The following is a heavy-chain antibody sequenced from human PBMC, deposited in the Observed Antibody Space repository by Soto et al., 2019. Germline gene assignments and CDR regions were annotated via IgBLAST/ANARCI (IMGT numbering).Heavy chain of an antibody. Sequence: PSETLSLTCTVSGGSISSSSYYWGWIRQPPGKELEWIGYMYHSGSTYYNPSLRSRVTISLDRFKNQFSLKLISVTAADMAVFYCARGGGSPYHNHEFDFWGQGTLVTVSS. CDR3: ARGGGSPYHNHEFDF. J-gene: IGHJ4*02. V-gene: IGHV4-39*07. CDR1: GGSISSSSYY. D-gene: IGHD6-13*01. CDR2: MYHSGST.